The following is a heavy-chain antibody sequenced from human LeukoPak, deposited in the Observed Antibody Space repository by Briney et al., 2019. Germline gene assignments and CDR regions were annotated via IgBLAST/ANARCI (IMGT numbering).Heavy chain of an antibody. Sequence: GGSLRLSCAASGFTFSSYSMNWVRQAPGKGLEWVSYISSSSTIYYADSVKGRFTISRDNAKNSLYLQMNSLRDEDTAVYYCAREQWLRGYFDYWGQGTLVTVSS. J-gene: IGHJ4*02. CDR1: GFTFSSYS. D-gene: IGHD6-19*01. CDR3: AREQWLRGYFDY. CDR2: ISSSSTI. V-gene: IGHV3-48*02.